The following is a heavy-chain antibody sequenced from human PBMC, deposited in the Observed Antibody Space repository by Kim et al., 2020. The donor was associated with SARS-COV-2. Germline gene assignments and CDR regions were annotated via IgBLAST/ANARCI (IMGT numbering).Heavy chain of an antibody. CDR1: GYSFSNYW. V-gene: IGHV5-51*01. CDR2: IYPGDSDT. Sequence: GESLKISCKGSGYSFSNYWIGWVRQMPGKGLEWMGIIYPGDSDTRYSPSFQGQVTISADKSISTAYLQWRSLKASDTAIYYCARRGTDLEYFHYWGQSTLVTVSS. J-gene: IGHJ1*01. D-gene: IGHD1-1*01. CDR3: ARRGTDLEYFHY.